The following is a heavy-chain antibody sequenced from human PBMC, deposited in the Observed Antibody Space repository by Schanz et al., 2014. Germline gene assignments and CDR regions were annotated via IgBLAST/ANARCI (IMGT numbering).Heavy chain of an antibody. CDR2: ISHDGHRD. CDR1: GFTFHTYD. J-gene: IGHJ4*02. V-gene: IGHV3-30-3*02. Sequence: VHLEESGGGVVQPGRSLRLSCAASGFTFHTYDMHWVRQAPGKGLEWVAQISHDGHRDFYADSVKGRFTISRDNSRNTVYLQMSSLRAEDTAVYYCAKQHGVIQQVSDYWGQGTLVTVSS. D-gene: IGHD3-22*01. CDR3: AKQHGVIQQVSDY.